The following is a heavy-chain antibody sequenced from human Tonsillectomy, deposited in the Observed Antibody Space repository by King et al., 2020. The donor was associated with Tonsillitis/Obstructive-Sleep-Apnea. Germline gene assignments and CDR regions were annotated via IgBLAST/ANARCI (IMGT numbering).Heavy chain of an antibody. CDR2: IKSKTDGGTT. D-gene: IGHD2-2*01. CDR3: TTLKCSSTSCFPFDY. V-gene: IGHV3-15*01. CDR1: GFTFSNAW. J-gene: IGHJ4*02. Sequence: VQLVESGGGLVKPGGSLRLSCAASGFTFSNAWMSWVRQAPGKGLEWVGRIKSKTDGGTTDYAAPVKGRFTISRDDSKNTLYLQMNSLKTEDTALYYCTTLKCSSTSCFPFDYWGQGTLVTVSS.